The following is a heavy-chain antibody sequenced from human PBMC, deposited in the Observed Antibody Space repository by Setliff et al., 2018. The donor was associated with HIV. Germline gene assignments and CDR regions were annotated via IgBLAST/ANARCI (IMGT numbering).Heavy chain of an antibody. CDR2: FDPEDDET. J-gene: IGHJ6*03. CDR1: GYTFTDYY. D-gene: IGHD2-2*01. CDR3: ARGPSPPYYYYYMDV. Sequence: ASVKVSCKASGYTFTDYYIHWVRQAPGKGLEWMGGFDPEDDETVYAQKFQGRVTMTRNTSISTAYMELSSLRSEDTAVYYCARGPSPPYYYYYMDVWGKGTTVTVSS. V-gene: IGHV1-24*01.